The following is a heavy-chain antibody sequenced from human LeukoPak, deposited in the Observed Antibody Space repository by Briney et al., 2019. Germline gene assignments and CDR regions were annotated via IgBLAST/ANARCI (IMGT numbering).Heavy chain of an antibody. CDR2: IYYSGST. Sequence: PSETLSLTCSVSGGSISSSSYYWAWIRQPPGKGLEWIATIYYSGSTYYNPSLKSRVTISVDTSKNQFSLKLSFVTAADTAVYYCARHVIFSGGYSYWFDPWGLGTLVTVSS. CDR3: ARHVIFSGGYSYWFDP. V-gene: IGHV4-39*01. CDR1: GGSISSSSYY. J-gene: IGHJ5*02. D-gene: IGHD1-26*01.